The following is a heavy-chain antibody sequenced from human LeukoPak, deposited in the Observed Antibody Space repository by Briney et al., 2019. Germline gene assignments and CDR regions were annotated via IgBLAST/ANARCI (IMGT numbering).Heavy chain of an antibody. J-gene: IGHJ6*02. V-gene: IGHV1-46*01. CDR2: INPSGGST. CDR3: ARANSSGWYWSGGMDV. Sequence: ASVTVSFTASGYTFTVYYMHWVRQAPGQGLEWMGIINPSGGSTSYAQKFQGIVTMTRDTSTSTVYMELSSLRSEDTAVYYCARANSSGWYWSGGMDVWGQGTTVTVSS. CDR1: GYTFTVYY. D-gene: IGHD6-19*01.